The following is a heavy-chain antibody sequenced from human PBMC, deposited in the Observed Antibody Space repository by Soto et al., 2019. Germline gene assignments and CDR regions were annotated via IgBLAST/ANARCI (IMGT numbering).Heavy chain of an antibody. Sequence: PGGSLRLSCAASGLTFSSYWMHWVRQAPGKGLVWVSRINSAGSSTSYADSVKGRFTISRDNAKNSLYLQMNSLRAEDTAVYYCARDGCSGSNCLNWFDPWGQGTLVTVSS. CDR3: ARDGCSGSNCLNWFDP. CDR1: GLTFSSYW. J-gene: IGHJ5*02. V-gene: IGHV3-74*01. CDR2: INSAGSST. D-gene: IGHD2-15*01.